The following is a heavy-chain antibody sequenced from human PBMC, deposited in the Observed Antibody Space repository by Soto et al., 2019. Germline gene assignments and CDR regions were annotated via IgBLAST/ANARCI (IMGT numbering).Heavy chain of an antibody. D-gene: IGHD6-19*01. CDR3: AALAVAEKGSWFDP. V-gene: IGHV1-69*01. CDR1: GGTFSSYA. Sequence: QVQLVQSGAEVKKPWSSVKVSCKASGGTFSSYAISWVRQAPGQGLEWMGGIIPIFGTANYAQKFQGRVTITADESTSTAYMELSSLRSEDTAVYYCAALAVAEKGSWFDPWGQGTLVTVSS. J-gene: IGHJ5*02. CDR2: IIPIFGTA.